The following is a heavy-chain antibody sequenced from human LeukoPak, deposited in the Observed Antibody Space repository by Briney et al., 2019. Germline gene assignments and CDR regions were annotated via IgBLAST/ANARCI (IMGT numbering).Heavy chain of an antibody. V-gene: IGHV1-69*06. D-gene: IGHD6-13*01. J-gene: IGHJ4*02. CDR1: GGTFSSYA. CDR2: IIPIFGTA. Sequence: GASVKVSCKASGGTFSSYAISWVRQAPGQGLEWMGGIIPIFGTANYAQKFQGRVTITADKSTSTAYMELSSLRSEDTAVYYCARDGEYSSSPIYFDYWGQGTLVTVSS. CDR3: ARDGEYSSSPIYFDY.